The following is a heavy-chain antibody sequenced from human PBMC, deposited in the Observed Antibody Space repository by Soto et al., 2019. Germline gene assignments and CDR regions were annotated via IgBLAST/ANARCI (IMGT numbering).Heavy chain of an antibody. V-gene: IGHV1-18*01. CDR1: GYTFTSYG. Sequence: GASVKVSCKASGYTFTSYGISWVRQAPGQGLEWMGWISAYNGNTNYAQKLQGRVTMTTDTSTSTAYMELRSLRSDDTAVYYCGRVGQGDYYYYYYMDVWGKGTTVTVSS. D-gene: IGHD3-10*01. J-gene: IGHJ6*03. CDR2: ISAYNGNT. CDR3: GRVGQGDYYYYYYMDV.